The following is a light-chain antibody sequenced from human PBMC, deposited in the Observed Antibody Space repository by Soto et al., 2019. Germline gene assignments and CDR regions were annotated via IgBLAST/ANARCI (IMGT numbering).Light chain of an antibody. J-gene: IGKJ1*01. CDR1: QSISSY. Sequence: DIRMTQSPSSLSASVGDRVTITCRASQSISSYLNWYQQKPGKAPKLLIYAASSLQSGVLSRFSGSGAGTDFTLTISSLQPEDVATYYCQQSYSTPRTFGQGTKVDIK. CDR2: AAS. V-gene: IGKV1-39*01. CDR3: QQSYSTPRT.